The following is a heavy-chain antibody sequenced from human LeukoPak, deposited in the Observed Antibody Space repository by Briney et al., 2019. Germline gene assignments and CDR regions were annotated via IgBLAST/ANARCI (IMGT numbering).Heavy chain of an antibody. D-gene: IGHD6-19*01. CDR2: ISVNGETT. CDR1: GFSVSSFG. CDR3: AQGFSSGWYPY. J-gene: IGHJ4*02. V-gene: IGHV3-23*01. Sequence: GGSLRLSCAVSGFSVSSFGMSWVRQAPGKGLEWISAISVNGETTWYADSVRGRFIISRGNSKNTLYLQLSSLRAEDTAVYYCAQGFSSGWYPYWGQGSLVSVSS.